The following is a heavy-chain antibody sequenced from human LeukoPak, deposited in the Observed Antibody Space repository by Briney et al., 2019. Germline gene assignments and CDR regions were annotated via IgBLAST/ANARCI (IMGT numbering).Heavy chain of an antibody. CDR2: ISGSGGST. Sequence: GGSLRLSCAASGFTFSSYAMSWVRQAPGRGLEWVSAISGSGGSTYYADSVKGRFTISRDNSKNTLYLQMNSLRAEDTAVYYCAKGYSSSPPRRSYMDVWGKGTTVTVSS. V-gene: IGHV3-23*01. D-gene: IGHD6-6*01. J-gene: IGHJ6*03. CDR3: AKGYSSSPPRRSYMDV. CDR1: GFTFSSYA.